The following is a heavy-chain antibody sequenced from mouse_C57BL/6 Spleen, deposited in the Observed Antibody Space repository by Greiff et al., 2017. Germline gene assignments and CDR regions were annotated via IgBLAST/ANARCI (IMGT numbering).Heavy chain of an antibody. V-gene: IGHV1-52*01. CDR3: ARRGHYGNYDY. D-gene: IGHD2-1*01. J-gene: IGHJ3*01. Sequence: QVQLQQSGAELVRPGSSVTLSCKASGYTFTSYWMPWVMPRPLQGLEWIGNIAPYDSDTHYTHTFKDQATLTVDKSSSTAYMQLSSLTSEDSAVYYCARRGHYGNYDYWGQGTLVTVSA. CDR1: GYTFTSYW. CDR2: IAPYDSDT.